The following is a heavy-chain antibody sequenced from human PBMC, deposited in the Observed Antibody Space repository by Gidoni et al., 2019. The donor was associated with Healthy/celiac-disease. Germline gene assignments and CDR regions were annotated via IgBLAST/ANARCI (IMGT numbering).Heavy chain of an antibody. CDR1: GFPVSSHS. J-gene: IGHJ4*02. CDR3: ARDRADYYDIWTGYYYYFDY. Sequence: EVQLVESGGGLVQPGGSLRLSCPASGFPVSSHSMSWVRQAPGKGLEWVSVIYSGGSTYYADSVKGRFTISRDNSKNTLYLQMNSLRAEDTAVYYCARDRADYYDIWTGYYYYFDYWGQGTLVTVSS. V-gene: IGHV3-66*01. CDR2: IYSGGST. D-gene: IGHD3-9*01.